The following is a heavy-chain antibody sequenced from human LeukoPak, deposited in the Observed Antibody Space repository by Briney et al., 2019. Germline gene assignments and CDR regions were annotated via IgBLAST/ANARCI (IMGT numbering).Heavy chain of an antibody. CDR3: SEYSSSGPRGY. V-gene: IGHV3-23*01. J-gene: IGHJ4*02. D-gene: IGHD6-13*01. Sequence: PEGSLRLSCAASGFTVSSNYMSWVRQAPGQGLEWVATISGSGANTYYAGSVQGRFTISRDNSKNTLFLQMNSLRVDDTAVYYCSEYSSSGPRGYWGQGTLVTVSS. CDR2: ISGSGANT. CDR1: GFTVSSNY.